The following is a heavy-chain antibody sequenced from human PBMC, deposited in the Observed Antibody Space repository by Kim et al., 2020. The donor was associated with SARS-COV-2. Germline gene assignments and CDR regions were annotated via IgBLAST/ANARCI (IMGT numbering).Heavy chain of an antibody. D-gene: IGHD6-13*01. Sequence: SETLSLTCTVSGGSISSYYWSWIRQPAGKGLEWIGRIYTSGSTNYNPSLKSRVTMSVDTSKNQFSLKLSSVTAADTAVYYCARDTALYSSSWYDGPDRLGGLRPVDYWGQGTLVTVSS. CDR1: GGSISSYY. V-gene: IGHV4-4*07. CDR2: IYTSGST. CDR3: ARDTALYSSSWYDGPDRLGGLRPVDY. J-gene: IGHJ4*02.